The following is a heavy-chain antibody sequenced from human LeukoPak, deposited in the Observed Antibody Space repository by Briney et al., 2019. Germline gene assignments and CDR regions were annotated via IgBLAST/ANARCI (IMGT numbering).Heavy chain of an antibody. J-gene: IGHJ6*03. Sequence: PGGSLRLSCAASGVTFTISGMHCVRQALGEGLEWVAFIGRDGSTKYYADSVKGRFTISRDNSYNTMSMEMNRLRDEDTGVYFGEKGLRTGVGPCMGYHYYMDVWGKGATVTVSS. CDR2: IGRDGSTK. CDR1: GVTFTISG. V-gene: IGHV3-30*02. CDR3: EKGLRTGVGPCMGYHYYMDV. D-gene: IGHD2-8*01.